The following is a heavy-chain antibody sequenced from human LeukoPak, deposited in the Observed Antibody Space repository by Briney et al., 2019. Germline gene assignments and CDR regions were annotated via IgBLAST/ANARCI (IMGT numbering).Heavy chain of an antibody. J-gene: IGHJ5*02. CDR3: ASTDTANFGGIDP. V-gene: IGHV4-4*02. CDR2: IYHSGST. CDR1: GGSISSSNW. D-gene: IGHD3-3*01. Sequence: SGTLSLTCAVSGGSISSSNWWSWVRQPPGKGLEWIGEIYHSGSTNYNPSLKSRVTISVDTSKNQFSLKLSSVTAADTAVYYCASTDTANFGGIDPWGQGTLVTVSS.